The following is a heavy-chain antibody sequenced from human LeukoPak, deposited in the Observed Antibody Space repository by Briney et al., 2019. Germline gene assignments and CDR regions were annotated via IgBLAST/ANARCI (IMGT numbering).Heavy chain of an antibody. CDR3: ARLTGYCSGGSCTIDY. D-gene: IGHD2-15*01. CDR2: ISSSGSTI. CDR1: GFTFSDYY. V-gene: IGHV3-11*04. Sequence: GGSLRLSCAASGFTFSDYYMSWIRQAPGKGLEWVSYISSSGSTIYYADSVKGRFTISRDNAKNSLYQQMNSLRAEDTAVYYCARLTGYCSGGSCTIDYWGQGTLVTVSS. J-gene: IGHJ4*02.